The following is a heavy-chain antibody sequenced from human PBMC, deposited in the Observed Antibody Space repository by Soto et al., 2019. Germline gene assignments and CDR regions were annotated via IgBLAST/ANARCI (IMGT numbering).Heavy chain of an antibody. Sequence: EVQLLESGGGLVQPGGSLRLSCAASGITISNYPMSWVRQATGKGLDWVSGISGSGDRTYYGDAAKGRFTISKDISKNSLSLQLDSLGVEDTAVYFCVKDDGGYPSTAPHWGQGTLVTVSS. V-gene: IGHV3-23*01. CDR1: GITISNYP. CDR3: VKDDGGYPSTAPH. D-gene: IGHD3-22*01. CDR2: ISGSGDRT. J-gene: IGHJ4*02.